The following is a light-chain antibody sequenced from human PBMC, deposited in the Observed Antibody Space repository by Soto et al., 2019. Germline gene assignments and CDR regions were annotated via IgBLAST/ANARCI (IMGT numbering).Light chain of an antibody. Sequence: QSVLTQSPSASASLGASVKLTCTLSSGHSSYAIAWHQQQPEKGPRYLMKLNSDGSHSKGDGIPDRFSGSSSGAERYLTISSLQSEDEAYYYCQTWGTGPVVFGGGTKLTVL. V-gene: IGLV4-69*01. CDR2: LNSDGSH. CDR1: SGHSSYA. CDR3: QTWGTGPVV. J-gene: IGLJ2*01.